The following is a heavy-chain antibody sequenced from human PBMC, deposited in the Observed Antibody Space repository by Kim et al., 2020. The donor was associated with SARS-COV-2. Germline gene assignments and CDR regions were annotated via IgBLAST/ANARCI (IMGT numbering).Heavy chain of an antibody. CDR3: AREAGGGSCLNY. Sequence: YYADTGKGRFTISRDNSKNTLYLQMSSLGAEDTAVYYCAREAGGGSCLNYWGQGTLVTVSS. D-gene: IGHD3-10*01. V-gene: IGHV3-30*15. J-gene: IGHJ4*02.